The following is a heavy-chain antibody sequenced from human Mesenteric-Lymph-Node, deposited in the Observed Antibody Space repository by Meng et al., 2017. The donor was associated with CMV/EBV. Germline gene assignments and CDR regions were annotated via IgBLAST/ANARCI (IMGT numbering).Heavy chain of an antibody. Sequence: GESLKISCAASGFTFSDYYMSWIRQAPGKGLEWVSYISNSGSTKSFADSVKGRFTISRDNAKNSLFLQMDSLRAEDTAVYYCARDFDAYYYGSGSYRLDYWGQGTLVTVSS. V-gene: IGHV3-11*01. CDR3: ARDFDAYYYGSGSYRLDY. CDR1: GFTFSDYY. J-gene: IGHJ4*02. CDR2: ISNSGSTK. D-gene: IGHD3-10*01.